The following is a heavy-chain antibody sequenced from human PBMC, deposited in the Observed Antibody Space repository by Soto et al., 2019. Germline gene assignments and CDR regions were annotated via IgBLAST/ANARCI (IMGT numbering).Heavy chain of an antibody. J-gene: IGHJ4*02. CDR1: GGTFSNDI. CDR3: ARDSPIGSTFSGYDAIDY. V-gene: IGHV1-69*08. D-gene: IGHD5-12*01. CDR2: IIPLLDIA. Sequence: QVQLVQSGAEVKKPGSSVKVSCKTSGGTFSNDIITWVRQAPGQGLAWMGRIIPLLDIANYAQKFQGRVTITADKSTSTAYMELNSLRSEDTAVYYCARDSPIGSTFSGYDAIDYWGQGTLVTVSS.